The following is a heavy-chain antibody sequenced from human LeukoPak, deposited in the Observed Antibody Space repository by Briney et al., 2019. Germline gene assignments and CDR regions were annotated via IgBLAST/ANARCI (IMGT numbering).Heavy chain of an antibody. CDR3: AKDPSRIAAAGDY. Sequence: PGGSLRLSCAASGFTFSSYGMHWIRQAPGKALEWVAFIRYDGSNKYYADSVKGRFTISRDNSKNTLYLQMNSLRAEDTAVYYCAKDPSRIAAAGDYWGQGTLVTVSS. CDR2: IRYDGSNK. CDR1: GFTFSSYG. V-gene: IGHV3-30*02. J-gene: IGHJ4*02. D-gene: IGHD6-13*01.